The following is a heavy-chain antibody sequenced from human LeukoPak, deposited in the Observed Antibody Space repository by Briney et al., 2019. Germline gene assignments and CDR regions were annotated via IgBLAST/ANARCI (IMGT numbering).Heavy chain of an antibody. CDR1: GFNVNNNY. V-gene: IGHV3-7*01. CDR3: AKDQAVMITFGGVISY. CDR2: IKQDGSEK. D-gene: IGHD3-16*01. J-gene: IGHJ4*02. Sequence: PGGSLRLSCAASGFNVNNNYMSWVRQAPGKGLEWVANIKQDGSEKYYVDSMMGRFTISRDNAKNSLYLQMNSLRAEDTAVYYCAKDQAVMITFGGVISYWGQGTLVTVSS.